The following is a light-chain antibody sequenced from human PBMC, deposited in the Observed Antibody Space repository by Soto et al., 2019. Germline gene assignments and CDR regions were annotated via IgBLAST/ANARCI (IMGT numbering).Light chain of an antibody. J-gene: IGKJ1*01. CDR1: QRISSN. Sequence: EIVMTQSPATLSVSPGERATLSCRASQRISSNLAWYQQRPGQAPRLLIYGASTRATGIPARFSGSGSGTEFTLTISSMQSEDFAVYYCQQYGSSPQTCGQGTKVDIK. CDR2: GAS. CDR3: QQYGSSPQT. V-gene: IGKV3-15*01.